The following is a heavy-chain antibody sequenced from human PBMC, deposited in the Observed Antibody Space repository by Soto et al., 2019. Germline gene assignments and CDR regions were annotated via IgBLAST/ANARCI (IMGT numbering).Heavy chain of an antibody. D-gene: IGHD3-3*01. Sequence: EVQVVASGGGLVQPGGSLRLSCEGFGYTFRGYGMIWVRQAPGKGLECVSYISSDETIVNYAESVKGRFTISRDSVKNSLFKQMNSVRDEHTAVYYCVRCGGLGTTLGYYWGQVAKVSVSS. CDR1: GYTFRGYG. CDR3: VRCGGLGTTLGYY. V-gene: IGHV3-48*02. CDR2: ISSDETIV. J-gene: IGHJ4*02.